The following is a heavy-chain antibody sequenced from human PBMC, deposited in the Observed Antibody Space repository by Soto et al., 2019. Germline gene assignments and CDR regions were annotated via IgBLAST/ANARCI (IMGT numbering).Heavy chain of an antibody. D-gene: IGHD6-19*01. CDR3: SQAMAVAGYCFDY. CDR1: GFTFSSYA. Sequence: EVQLLESGGGLVQPGGSLRLSCAASGFTFSSYAMSWVRQTPGKGLEWVSGISVGGGNTYYADSVKGRFTISRDNSKNPLLLQMTSLRAEDTAVYYCSQAMAVAGYCFDYWGQGTLLTVSS. CDR2: ISVGGGNT. J-gene: IGHJ4*02. V-gene: IGHV3-23*01.